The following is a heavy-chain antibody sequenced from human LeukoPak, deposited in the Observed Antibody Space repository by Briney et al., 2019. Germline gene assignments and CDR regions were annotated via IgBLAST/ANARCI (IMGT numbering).Heavy chain of an antibody. CDR3: AKDPYSGSPRGFDY. CDR2: ISPSGGST. Sequence: GGSLRLSCAASGFTFSSYAMSWVREAPGEGLERVSTISPSGGSTFYADSVKGRFTIFRDNSKNPLYLQMNNLRVDDTAVYYCAKDPYSGSPRGFDYWGQGILVAASS. J-gene: IGHJ4*02. V-gene: IGHV3-23*01. CDR1: GFTFSSYA. D-gene: IGHD1-26*01.